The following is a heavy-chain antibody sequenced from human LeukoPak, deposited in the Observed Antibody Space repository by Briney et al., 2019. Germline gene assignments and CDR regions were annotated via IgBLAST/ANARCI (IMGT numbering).Heavy chain of an antibody. D-gene: IGHD2-15*01. V-gene: IGHV3-48*03. J-gene: IGHJ6*03. CDR1: GFTFSSYE. Sequence: PGGSLRLSCAASGFTFSSYEMNWVRQAPGKGLEWVSYISSSGSTIYYADSVKGRFTISRDNAKNSLYLQMNSLRAEDTAVYYCARVLMSDMDVWGKGTTVTISS. CDR3: ARVLMSDMDV. CDR2: ISSSGSTI.